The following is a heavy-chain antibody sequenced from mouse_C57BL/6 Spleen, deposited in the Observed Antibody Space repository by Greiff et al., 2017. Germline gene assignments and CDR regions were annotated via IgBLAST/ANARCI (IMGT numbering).Heavy chain of an antibody. CDR2: IYPGDGDT. CDR3: ERAEYYGSRGYYYAMDY. CDR1: GYAFSSSW. Sequence: QVQLQQSGPELVKPGASVKISCKASGYAFSSSWMNWVKQRPGKGLEWIGRIYPGDGDTNYNGKFKGKATLTADKSSSTAYMQLSSLTSEDSAVYFCERAEYYGSRGYYYAMDYWGQGTSVTVSS. V-gene: IGHV1-82*01. J-gene: IGHJ4*01. D-gene: IGHD1-1*01.